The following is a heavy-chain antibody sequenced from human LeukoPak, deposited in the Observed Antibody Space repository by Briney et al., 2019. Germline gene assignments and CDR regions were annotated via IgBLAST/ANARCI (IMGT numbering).Heavy chain of an antibody. CDR1: GFTFSSYA. CDR2: ISGSGGST. J-gene: IGHJ6*03. V-gene: IGHV3-23*01. Sequence: GGSLRLSCAASGFTFSSYAMSWVRQAPGKGLEWVSAISGSGGSTYYADSVKGRFTISRDNSKNTLYLQMNSLRAEDTAVYYCAKFSSGWPRAYYYCMDVWGKGTTVTVSS. D-gene: IGHD6-19*01. CDR3: AKFSSGWPRAYYYCMDV.